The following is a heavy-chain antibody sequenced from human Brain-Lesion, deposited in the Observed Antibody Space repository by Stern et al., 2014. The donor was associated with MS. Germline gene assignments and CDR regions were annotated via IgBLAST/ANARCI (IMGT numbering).Heavy chain of an antibody. V-gene: IGHV4-4*02. CDR1: GGSISSSNW. CDR3: ARFPASRPHVFDS. Sequence: VQLEESGPGLVKPSGTLSLTCAVSGGSISSSNWWSWVRQSPGKGLEWIGESDHSGSTIYNPSLKSRVTVSGDKSKNRFSLTLRSGTAADTAVYFCARFPASRPHVFDSWGQGTLVTVSS. D-gene: IGHD6-13*01. J-gene: IGHJ4*02. CDR2: SDHSGST.